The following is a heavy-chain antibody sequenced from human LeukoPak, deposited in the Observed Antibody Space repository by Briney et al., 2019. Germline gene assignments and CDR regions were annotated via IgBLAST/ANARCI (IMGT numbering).Heavy chain of an antibody. Sequence: GGSLRLSCAASGFTSSSYGMHWVRQAPGKGLEWVAVISYDGSNKYYADSVKGRFTISRDNSKNTLYLQMNSLKTEDTAVYYCTTGVWDYDFWSGYFTTDYWGQGTLVTVSS. CDR2: ISYDGSNK. V-gene: IGHV3-30*03. D-gene: IGHD3-3*01. CDR1: GFTSSSYG. J-gene: IGHJ4*02. CDR3: TTGVWDYDFWSGYFTTDY.